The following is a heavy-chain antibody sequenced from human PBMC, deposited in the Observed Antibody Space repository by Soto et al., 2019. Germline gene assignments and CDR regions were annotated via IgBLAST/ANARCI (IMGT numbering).Heavy chain of an antibody. CDR3: AKVTDDQ. Sequence: EVRLLESGGGLLQPGGSLRLSCAASGVTFSTYSLSWVRLAPGKGLEWVSTISGSGSSTYYADSVKGRFTISRDNSKNTVYLQMNSLRAEDTAIYYCAKVTDDQWGQGTLVTVSS. J-gene: IGHJ4*02. CDR1: GVTFSTYS. CDR2: ISGSGSST. V-gene: IGHV3-23*01.